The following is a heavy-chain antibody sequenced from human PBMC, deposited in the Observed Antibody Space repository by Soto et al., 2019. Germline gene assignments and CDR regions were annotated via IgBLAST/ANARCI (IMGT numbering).Heavy chain of an antibody. CDR3: AKDNGSGCDWLRVGDASDI. CDR1: GFTFSSYG. CDR2: ISYDGSNK. V-gene: IGHV3-30*18. Sequence: QVQLVESGGGVVQPGRSLRLSCAASGFTFSSYGMHWVRQAPGKGLEWVAVISYDGSNKYYADSVKGRLTISRDNSKNTLHLQMNSLRGEDTAVYYCAKDNGSGCDWLRVGDASDIWGQWTIVTVSS. D-gene: IGHD5-12*01. J-gene: IGHJ3*02.